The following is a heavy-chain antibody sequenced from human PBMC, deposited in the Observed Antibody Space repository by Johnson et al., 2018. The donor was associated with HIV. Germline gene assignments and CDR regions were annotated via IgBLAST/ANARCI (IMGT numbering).Heavy chain of an antibody. J-gene: IGHJ3*02. CDR1: GFTFDDYA. D-gene: IGHD3-10*01. V-gene: IGHV3-9*01. Sequence: LLVESGGGLVQPGRSLRLSCAASGFTFDDYAMHWVRQAPGKGLEWVSGISWNSGSIGYADSVKGRFAISRDNAKNSLYLQMNSLRAEDTAVYYCARGRIYGAFAFDIWGQGTMVTVSS. CDR3: ARGRIYGAFAFDI. CDR2: ISWNSGSI.